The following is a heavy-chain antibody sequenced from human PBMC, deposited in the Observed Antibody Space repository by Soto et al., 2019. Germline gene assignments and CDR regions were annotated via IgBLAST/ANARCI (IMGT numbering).Heavy chain of an antibody. J-gene: IGHJ4*02. Sequence: SETLSLTGTVPVGSISGDYWTWIRQPPGKGLEWIGYIYYSGSTNYNPSLKSRVTISVDTSKTQFSLKLSSVTAADTAVYSCARHSPYSNYVFDYWGQGTLVNVSS. CDR3: ARHSPYSNYVFDY. CDR1: VGSISGDY. CDR2: IYYSGST. D-gene: IGHD4-4*01. V-gene: IGHV4-59*08.